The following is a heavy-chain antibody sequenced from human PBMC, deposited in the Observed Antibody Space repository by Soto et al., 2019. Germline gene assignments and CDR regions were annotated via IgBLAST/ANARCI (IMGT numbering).Heavy chain of an antibody. V-gene: IGHV3-30-3*01. D-gene: IGHD6-19*01. CDR1: GLTFSSYA. Sequence: GGSLRLPCAALGLTFSSYALHWFRQAPGKGLEWVAVISYDGSNKYYAVSVKGRFTISRDNTKNTLYLQMNSLRAEDTAVYYCARPGYSSGWYPTDWGQGTLVTVSS. CDR3: ARPGYSSGWYPTD. J-gene: IGHJ4*02. CDR2: ISYDGSNK.